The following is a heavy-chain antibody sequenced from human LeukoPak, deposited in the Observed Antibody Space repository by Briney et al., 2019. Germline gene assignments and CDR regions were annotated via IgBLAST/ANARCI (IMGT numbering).Heavy chain of an antibody. CDR2: ISAYNGNT. V-gene: IGHV1-18*01. J-gene: IGHJ4*02. Sequence: GASVKVSCKASGYTFTSYGISWVRQAPGQGLEWMGWISAYNGNTNYAQKLQGRVTMTTDTSTSTAYMELRSLRSDDTAVYYCARGAGVDSSVDIDFDYWGQGTLVTVSS. CDR1: GYTFTSYG. CDR3: ARGAGVDSSVDIDFDY. D-gene: IGHD6-25*01.